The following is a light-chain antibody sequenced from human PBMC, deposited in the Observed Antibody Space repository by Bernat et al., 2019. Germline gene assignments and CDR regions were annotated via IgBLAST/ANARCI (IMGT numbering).Light chain of an antibody. CDR3: AAWDDSLTDPV. CDR1: SSNIGSNT. J-gene: IGLJ3*02. V-gene: IGLV1-44*01. Sequence: QSVLTQPPSASGTPGQRVTISCSGSSSNIGSNTVNWYQQLPGTATKLLIYTNNQRPSGVPDRFSGSMSGTSASLAISGLQSEDEADYHCAAWDDSLTDPVFGGETKLTVL. CDR2: TNN.